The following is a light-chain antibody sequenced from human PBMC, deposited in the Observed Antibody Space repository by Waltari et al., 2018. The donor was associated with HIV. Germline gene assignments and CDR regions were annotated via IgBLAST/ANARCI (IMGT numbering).Light chain of an antibody. CDR3: TGWDDSLSEYV. V-gene: IGLV1-47*01. CDR2: KNT. Sequence: QSVLTQPPSASGTPGPRVTISCSGSYSNIGSDNVSWYQHLPGTAPQLLIYKNTQRPSGVPDRFSGSKSGTTASLAISGLRSEDEADYYCTGWDDSLSEYVFGTGTRVTVL. CDR1: YSNIGSDN. J-gene: IGLJ1*01.